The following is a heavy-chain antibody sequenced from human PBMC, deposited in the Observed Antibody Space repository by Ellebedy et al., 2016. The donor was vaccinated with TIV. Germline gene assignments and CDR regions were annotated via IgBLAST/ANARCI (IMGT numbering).Heavy chain of an antibody. CDR1: GYTFTSYG. Sequence: ASVKVSXKASGYTFTSYGISWVRQAPGQGLEWMGWISAYNGNTNYAQKFQGRVTMTRDTSISTAYMELSRLRSDDTAVYYCARDRISDSSGWPPNYYYGMDVWGQGTTVTVSS. J-gene: IGHJ6*02. V-gene: IGHV1-18*04. D-gene: IGHD6-19*01. CDR2: ISAYNGNT. CDR3: ARDRISDSSGWPPNYYYGMDV.